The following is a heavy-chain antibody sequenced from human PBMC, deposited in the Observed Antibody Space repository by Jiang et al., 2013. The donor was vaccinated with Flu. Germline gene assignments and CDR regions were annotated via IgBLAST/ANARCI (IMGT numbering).Heavy chain of an antibody. CDR2: IYYSGST. D-gene: IGHD3-10*01. Sequence: GPGLVKPSQTLSLTCAVSGGSISSGGYSWSWIRQPPGKGLEWIGYIYYSGSTYYNPSLKSRVTISVDTSKNQFSLKLSSVTAADTAVYYCARIITMVRGVITVNWFDPWGQGTLVTVS. CDR1: GGSISSGGYS. V-gene: IGHV4-30-4*07. CDR3: ARIITMVRGVITVNWFDP. J-gene: IGHJ5*02.